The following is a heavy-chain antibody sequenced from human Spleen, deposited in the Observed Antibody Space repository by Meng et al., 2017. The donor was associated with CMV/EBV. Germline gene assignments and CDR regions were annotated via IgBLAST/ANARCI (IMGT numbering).Heavy chain of an antibody. Sequence: GESLKISCAASGIVFSTYSMNWLRQAPGKGLEWISFISSTSGTIYYADSVKGRFTTSRDNAKNLLYLQMNSLRAEDTAVYYCAKEGCTSTTCYPLSDIYLWGQGTLVTVSS. D-gene: IGHD2-2*01. V-gene: IGHV3-48*04. CDR2: ISSTSGTI. CDR1: GIVFSTYS. J-gene: IGHJ4*02. CDR3: AKEGCTSTTCYPLSDIYL.